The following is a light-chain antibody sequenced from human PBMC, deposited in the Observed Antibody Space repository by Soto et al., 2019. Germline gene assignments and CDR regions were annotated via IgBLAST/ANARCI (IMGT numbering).Light chain of an antibody. CDR3: QQYGSSPWT. V-gene: IGKV1-39*01. J-gene: IGKJ1*01. CDR1: QSISSQ. Sequence: DIQMTQSPSSLSASVGDRVTITCRASQSISSQLNWYQQKPGKAPKFLIYGASILQSGVPSRFSATGSGTDFTLTISRLEPEDFAVYYCQQYGSSPWTFGQGTKVDI. CDR2: GAS.